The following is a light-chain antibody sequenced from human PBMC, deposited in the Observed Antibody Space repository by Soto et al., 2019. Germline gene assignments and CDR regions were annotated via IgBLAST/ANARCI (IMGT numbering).Light chain of an antibody. CDR1: QYVSSF. J-gene: IGKJ1*01. CDR3: QQYGSSWT. CDR2: GAS. Sequence: EIVLTQSPATLSLSPGERATLSCRASQYVSSFLAWYQQKAGQAPRLLIYGASSRATGIPDRFSGSGSGTDFTLTISRLEPEDFAVYYCQQYGSSWTFGQGTKVDIK. V-gene: IGKV3-20*01.